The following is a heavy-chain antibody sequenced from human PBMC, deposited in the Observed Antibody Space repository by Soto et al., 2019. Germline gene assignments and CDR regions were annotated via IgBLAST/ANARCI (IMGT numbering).Heavy chain of an antibody. CDR1: GFTFSNYD. CDR2: ITTAGDT. Sequence: PGGSLRVSCAASGFTFSNYDMHWVRQVTGKGLEWVSGITTAGDTYYAGSVKGRFTISREKAKNSLYLQMNSLSAGDTAVYYCARELHGGSYGMDVWGQGTTVTVSS. V-gene: IGHV3-13*01. J-gene: IGHJ6*02. CDR3: ARELHGGSYGMDV.